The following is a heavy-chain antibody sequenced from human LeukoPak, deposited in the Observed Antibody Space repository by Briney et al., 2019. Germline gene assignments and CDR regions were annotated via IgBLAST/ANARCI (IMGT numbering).Heavy chain of an antibody. Sequence: PGGSLRLSCAASGFTVSSNEMSWVRQAPGKGLEWVSSISGGSTYYADSRKGRFTISRDNSKNTLHLQMNSLRAEDTAVYYCARGPSITMIRGGQWYYYMDVWGKGTTVTISS. CDR1: GFTVSSNE. CDR3: ARGPSITMIRGGQWYYYMDV. J-gene: IGHJ6*03. D-gene: IGHD3-10*01. V-gene: IGHV3-38-3*01. CDR2: ISGGST.